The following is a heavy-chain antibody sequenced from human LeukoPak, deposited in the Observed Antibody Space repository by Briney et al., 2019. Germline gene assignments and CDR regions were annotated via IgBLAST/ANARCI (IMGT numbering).Heavy chain of an antibody. Sequence: GGSLRLSCVVSGFPFSSYAMSWVRQAPGKGLEWLSYINYGNRPTYYADSVKGRFTISRDNAENSLYLQLDGLRVEDTAVYYCVRDYQWSLEFWGQGTPVTVSS. CDR2: INYGNRPT. V-gene: IGHV3-48*01. D-gene: IGHD1-1*01. J-gene: IGHJ4*02. CDR3: VRDYQWSLEF. CDR1: GFPFSSYA.